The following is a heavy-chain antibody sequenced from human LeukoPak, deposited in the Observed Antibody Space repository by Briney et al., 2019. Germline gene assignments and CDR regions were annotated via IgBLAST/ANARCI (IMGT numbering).Heavy chain of an antibody. V-gene: IGHV1-8*01. CDR2: MNPNSGNT. CDR1: GYTFTSYD. Sequence: GASVKVSCKASGYTFTSYDINWVRQATGQGLEWMGWMNPNSGNTGYAQEFQGRVTMTRNTSISTAYMELSSLRSEDTAVYYCARRGWPHDYGDYWVDYWGQGTLVTVSS. D-gene: IGHD4-17*01. J-gene: IGHJ4*02. CDR3: ARRGWPHDYGDYWVDY.